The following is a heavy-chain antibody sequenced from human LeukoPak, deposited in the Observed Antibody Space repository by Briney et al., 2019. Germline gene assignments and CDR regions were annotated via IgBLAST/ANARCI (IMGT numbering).Heavy chain of an antibody. D-gene: IGHD3-22*01. Sequence: SETLSLTCAVYGGSFSSYYWSWLRQPPGKGLEWVGEINHSGSTNYNPSLKSRVTISVDTSKNQFSLKLSSVTAADTAVYYCARPMGRRGYYYDSSSYAFDIWGQGTMVTVSS. CDR3: ARPMGRRGYYYDSSSYAFDI. V-gene: IGHV4-34*01. CDR2: INHSGST. CDR1: GGSFSSYY. J-gene: IGHJ3*02.